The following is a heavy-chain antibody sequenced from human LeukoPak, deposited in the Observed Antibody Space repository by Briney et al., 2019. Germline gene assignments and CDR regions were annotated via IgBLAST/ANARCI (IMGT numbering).Heavy chain of an antibody. Sequence: SETLSLTCTVSGGSISSSSYYWGWIRQPPGKGLEWIGSIYYSGSTYYNPSLKSRVTISVDTSKNQFSLKLSSVTAADTAVYYCARSYGDYVNWFDPWGQGTLITVSS. V-gene: IGHV4-39*07. CDR3: ARSYGDYVNWFDP. J-gene: IGHJ5*02. CDR1: GGSISSSSYY. CDR2: IYYSGST. D-gene: IGHD4-17*01.